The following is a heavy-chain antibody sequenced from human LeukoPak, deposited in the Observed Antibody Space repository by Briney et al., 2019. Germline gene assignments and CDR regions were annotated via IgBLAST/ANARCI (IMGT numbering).Heavy chain of an antibody. V-gene: IGHV4-38-2*01. Sequence: PSETLSLTCAVSGYSISSGYYWGWIRQPPGKGLEWIGSIYHSGSTYYNPSLKSRVTISVDTSKNQFSLKLSSVTAADTAVYYCARFTIFGVGPDYWGRGTLVTVSS. CDR1: GYSISSGYY. CDR3: ARFTIFGVGPDY. J-gene: IGHJ4*02. CDR2: IYHSGST. D-gene: IGHD3-3*01.